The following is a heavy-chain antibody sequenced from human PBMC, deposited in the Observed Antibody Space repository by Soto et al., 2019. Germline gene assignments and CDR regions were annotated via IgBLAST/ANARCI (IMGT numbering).Heavy chain of an antibody. CDR3: ARVTFKFYYYYYMDV. D-gene: IGHD3-3*02. Sequence: SETLSLTCAVYGGSFSGYYWSWIRQSPSKGLEWIGEINHSGSTNYNPSLKSRVTISLDTSKNQLSLRLSSVTAADTALYYCARVTFKFYYYYYMDVWGKGTTVTVSS. CDR1: GGSFSGYY. J-gene: IGHJ6*03. CDR2: INHSGST. V-gene: IGHV4-34*01.